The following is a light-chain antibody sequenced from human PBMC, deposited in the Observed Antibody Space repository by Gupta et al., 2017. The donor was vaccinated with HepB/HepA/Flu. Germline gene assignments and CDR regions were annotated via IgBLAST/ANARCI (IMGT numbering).Light chain of an antibody. V-gene: IGLV2-14*01. CDR3: SSYTSGSAIIVV. CDR2: AVS. J-gene: IGLJ2*01. Sequence: HSALLAPASVSGSPGESITIPRTSITSDVGAYNYVSWYQQRPGKAPKLLIYAVSNRPSGVSNRFSGSKSGNTASLNISGLQAEDEADYYCSSYTSGSAIIVVFGGGTKLTVL. CDR1: TSDVGAYNY.